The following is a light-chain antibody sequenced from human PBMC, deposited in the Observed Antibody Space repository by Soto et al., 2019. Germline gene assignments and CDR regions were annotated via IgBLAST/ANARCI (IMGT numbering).Light chain of an antibody. CDR3: QQYGSSPPLT. CDR2: GAS. Sequence: EIVLTQSPGTLSLSPGERATLSCSASQSVSSSYLAWYQQKPGQAPRLLIYGASSRATGIPDRFSGSGSGTDFTLTISRLEPEDFAVYYCQQYGSSPPLTFGQGTKVDIK. J-gene: IGKJ1*01. V-gene: IGKV3-20*01. CDR1: QSVSSSY.